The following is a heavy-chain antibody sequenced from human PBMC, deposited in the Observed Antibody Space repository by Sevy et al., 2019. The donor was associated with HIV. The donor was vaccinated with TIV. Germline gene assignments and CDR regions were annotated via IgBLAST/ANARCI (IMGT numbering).Heavy chain of an antibody. J-gene: IGHJ6*02. Sequence: LSLTCSVSGGSISSHSYYWTWIRQHPGKGLEWIGYIHYSGRTYYNPSLKSRVTISLDTSKNQFSLRLRSVTAADTAVYYCARDHGYSNGWFPYYYYYGMDVWGPGTTVTVSS. V-gene: IGHV4-31*03. CDR2: IHYSGRT. D-gene: IGHD6-19*01. CDR1: GGSISSHSYY. CDR3: ARDHGYSNGWFPYYYYYGMDV.